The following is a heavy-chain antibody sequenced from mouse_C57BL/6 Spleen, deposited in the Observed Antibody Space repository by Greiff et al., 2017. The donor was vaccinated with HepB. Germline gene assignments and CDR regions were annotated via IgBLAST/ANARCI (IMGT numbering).Heavy chain of an antibody. V-gene: IGHV5-17*01. CDR2: ISSGSSTI. D-gene: IGHD1-1*01. Sequence: EVKLVESGGGLVKPGGSLKLSCAASGFTFSDYGMHWVRQAPEKGLEWVAYISSGSSTIYYADTVNGRFTISRDNAKNTLFLQMTSLRSEDTAMYYCARSLYYGSSYDYAMDYWGQGTSVTVSS. CDR1: GFTFSDYG. J-gene: IGHJ4*01. CDR3: ARSLYYGSSYDYAMDY.